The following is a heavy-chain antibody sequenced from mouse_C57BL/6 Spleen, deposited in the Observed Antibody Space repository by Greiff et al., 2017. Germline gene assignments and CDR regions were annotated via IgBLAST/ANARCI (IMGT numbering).Heavy chain of an antibody. J-gene: IGHJ4*01. V-gene: IGHV1-50*01. CDR2: IDPSDSYT. CDR3: ARSYYSNYYYYAMDY. Sequence: QVQLQQPGAELVKPGASVKLSCKASGYTFTSYWMQWVKQRPGQGLEWIGEIDPSDSYTNYNQKFKGKATLTVDTSSSTAYMQLSSLTSEDSAVYYCARSYYSNYYYYAMDYWGQGTTVTVSS. CDR1: GYTFTSYW. D-gene: IGHD2-5*01.